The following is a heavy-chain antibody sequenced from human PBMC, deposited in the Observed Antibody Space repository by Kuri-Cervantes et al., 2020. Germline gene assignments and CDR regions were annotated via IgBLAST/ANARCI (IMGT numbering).Heavy chain of an antibody. J-gene: IGHJ4*02. V-gene: IGHV3-53*01. CDR2: IYSGGST. CDR3: AKETDYGDYLVFDY. CDR1: GFTVSSNY. D-gene: IGHD4-17*01. Sequence: GESLKISCAASGFTVSSNYMSWVRQAPGKGLEWVSVIYSGGSTYYADSVKGRFTISRDNSKNTLYLQMNGLRAEDTAVYYCAKETDYGDYLVFDYWGQGTLVTVSS.